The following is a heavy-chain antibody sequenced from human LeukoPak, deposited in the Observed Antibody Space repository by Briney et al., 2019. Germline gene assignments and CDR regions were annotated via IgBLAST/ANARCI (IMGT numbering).Heavy chain of an antibody. V-gene: IGHV4-59*11. D-gene: IGHD3-9*01. CDR3: ARGGSSGPFDWLFPDAFDI. CDR2: SYYSGST. CDR1: GGSNSSLY. Sequence: SETLSLTCTVSGGSNSSLYWSWIRQPPGKGLEWIGYSYYSGSTNYNPSLKSRVTISVDTSKNQFSLKLSSVTAADTAVYYCARGGSSGPFDWLFPDAFDIWGQGTMVTVSS. J-gene: IGHJ3*02.